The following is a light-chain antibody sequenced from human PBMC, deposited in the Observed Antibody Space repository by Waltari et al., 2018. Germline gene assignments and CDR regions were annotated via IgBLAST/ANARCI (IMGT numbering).Light chain of an antibody. V-gene: IGLV2-14*01. Sequence: QSALTQPASVSGSPGQSITISCTGTSSDVGGYNYFSWYQHHPGNAPKLMIYEVSNRPSGVSTRFSGSKSGNTASLTISGLQAEDEADYHCSSYTSSNTYYVFGTGTKVTVL. CDR2: EVS. CDR1: SSDVGGYNY. CDR3: SSYTSSNTYYV. J-gene: IGLJ1*01.